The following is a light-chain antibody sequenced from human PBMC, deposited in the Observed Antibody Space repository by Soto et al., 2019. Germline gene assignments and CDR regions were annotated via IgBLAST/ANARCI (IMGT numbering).Light chain of an antibody. CDR2: GAS. J-gene: IGKJ5*01. Sequence: EIVMAQSPATLSVSPGERATLSCRASQSVSSSLAWYQQKPGQAPRLLIYGASTGATGIPARFSGSGSGTEFTLTISSLQSEDFAVYYCQQYNNWPSITFGQGTRLEIK. V-gene: IGKV3-15*01. CDR3: QQYNNWPSIT. CDR1: QSVSSS.